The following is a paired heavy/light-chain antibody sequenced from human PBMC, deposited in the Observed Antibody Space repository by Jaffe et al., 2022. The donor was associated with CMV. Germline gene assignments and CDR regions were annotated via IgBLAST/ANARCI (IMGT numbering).Light chain of an antibody. CDR2: GAS. J-gene: IGKJ1*01. CDR1: QSVSSSY. CDR3: QQDYNFPGT. V-gene: IGKV3D-7*01. Sequence: EIVMTQSPATLSLSPGERATLSCRASQSVSSSYLSWYQQKPGQAPRLLIYGASTRATGIPARFSGSGSGTDFTLTISSLQPEDFAVYYCQQDYNFPGTFGQGTKVEIK.
Heavy chain of an antibody. CDR3: ARAHISGIPGSGYYYESRKTPKRFDY. CDR2: INHSGST. V-gene: IGHV4-34*01. J-gene: IGHJ4*02. Sequence: QVQLQQWGAGLLKPSETLSLTCAVYGGSFSGYYWSWIRQPPGKGLEWIGEINHSGSTNYNPSLKSRVTISVDTSKNQFSLKLSSVTAADTAVYYCARAHISGIPGSGYYYESRKTPKRFDYWGQGTLVTVSS. D-gene: IGHD3-22*01. CDR1: GGSFSGYY.